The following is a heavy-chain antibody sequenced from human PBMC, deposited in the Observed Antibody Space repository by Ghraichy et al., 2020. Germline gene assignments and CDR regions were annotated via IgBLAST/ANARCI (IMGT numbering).Heavy chain of an antibody. V-gene: IGHV3-30*04. D-gene: IGHD2-15*01. CDR2: ISYDGSNK. CDR3: AREGGRDVVVVAGADTYFDY. CDR1: GFTFSSYA. J-gene: IGHJ4*02. Sequence: GGSLRLSCAASGFTFSSYAMHWVRQAPGKGLEWVAVISYDGSNKYYADSVKGRFTISRDNSKNTLYLQMNSLRAEDTAVYYCAREGGRDVVVVAGADTYFDYWGQGTLVTVSS.